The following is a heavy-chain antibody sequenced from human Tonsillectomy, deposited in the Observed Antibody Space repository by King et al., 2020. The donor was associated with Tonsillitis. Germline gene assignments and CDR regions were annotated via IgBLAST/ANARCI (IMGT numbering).Heavy chain of an antibody. J-gene: IGHJ4*02. CDR3: ARVISMVRGVIYDDY. V-gene: IGHV4-34*01. D-gene: IGHD3-10*01. CDR2: INHSGST. Sequence: VQLQQWGAGLLKPSETLSLTCAVYGGSFSDYYWSWIRQPPGKGLEWIGEINHSGSTNYNPSLKSRVTISVDTSKNQFPLKLSSVTAADTAVYYCARVISMVRGVIYDDYWGQGTLVTVSS. CDR1: GGSFSDYY.